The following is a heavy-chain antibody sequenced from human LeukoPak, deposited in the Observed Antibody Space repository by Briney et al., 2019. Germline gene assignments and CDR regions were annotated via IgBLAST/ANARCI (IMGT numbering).Heavy chain of an antibody. CDR1: GFTFSSYS. CDR3: ARVGKNGWDFDH. J-gene: IGHJ4*02. CDR2: ISSSSSYI. Sequence: KPGGSLRLSCAASGFTFSSYSMNWVRQAPGKGLEWVSSISSSSSYIYYADSVKGRFTISRDNTKNSLYLQMKSLRADDTAVYCARVGKNGWDFDHWGQGTLVTVSS. V-gene: IGHV3-21*01. D-gene: IGHD6-19*01.